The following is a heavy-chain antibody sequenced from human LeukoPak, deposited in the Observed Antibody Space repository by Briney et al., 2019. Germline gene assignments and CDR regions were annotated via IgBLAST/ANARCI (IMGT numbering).Heavy chain of an antibody. CDR3: AKDGLWLPDY. V-gene: IGHV3-23*01. CDR1: GFTFSSYV. Sequence: GGSLRLSCAASGFTFSSYVMSWVRQAPGKGLEWVSAISGSAGSTFYADSVKGRFTISRDNSRDTLYLQMNSLRAEDTAVYYCAKDGLWLPDYWGQGTLVTVSS. J-gene: IGHJ4*02. CDR2: ISGSAGST. D-gene: IGHD5-12*01.